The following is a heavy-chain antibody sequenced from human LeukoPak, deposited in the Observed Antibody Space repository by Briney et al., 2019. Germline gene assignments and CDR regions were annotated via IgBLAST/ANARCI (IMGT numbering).Heavy chain of an antibody. CDR1: GLTFSSYP. CDR3: AREGNSGYYPY. Sequence: GGSLRLSCAASGLTFSSYPMHWVRHAPAKGLEWVAVISYDGSEKHYADPVKGRFTISRDNSKNTLYLQMSSLRAEDTAMYYCAREGNSGYYPYWGQGILVTVSS. D-gene: IGHD3-22*01. CDR2: ISYDGSEK. V-gene: IGHV3-30-3*01. J-gene: IGHJ4*02.